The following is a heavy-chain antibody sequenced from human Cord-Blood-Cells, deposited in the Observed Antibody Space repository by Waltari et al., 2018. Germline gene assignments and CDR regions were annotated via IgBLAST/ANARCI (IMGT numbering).Heavy chain of an antibody. J-gene: IGHJ4*02. CDR3: ARDPEKFDY. CDR2: ISSRSSYM. CDR1: GFTFSRYG. Sequence: EVQLVESGGGLVKPGGSLRLSCAASGFTFSRYGMNWVRQAPGKGLEWVSSISSRSSYMYYADSVKGRFTISRDNAKNSLYLQMNSLRAEDTAVYYWARDPEKFDYWGQGTLVTVSS. V-gene: IGHV3-21*01.